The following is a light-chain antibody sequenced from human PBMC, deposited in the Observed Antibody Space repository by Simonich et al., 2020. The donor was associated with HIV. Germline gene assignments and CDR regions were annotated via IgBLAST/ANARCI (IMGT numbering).Light chain of an antibody. CDR3: QQYKSYPWT. V-gene: IGKV1-13*02. CDR1: QGISSA. Sequence: AIQLTQSPSSLSASVGDRVTITCRASQGISSALAWYQQKPGKAPKLLIYDASSLESGVPSRFSGSGSGTEFTLTISSLQPDDFATYYCQQYKSYPWTFGQGTKVEIK. J-gene: IGKJ1*01. CDR2: DAS.